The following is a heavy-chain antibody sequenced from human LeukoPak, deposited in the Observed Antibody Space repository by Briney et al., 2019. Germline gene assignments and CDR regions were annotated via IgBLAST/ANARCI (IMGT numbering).Heavy chain of an antibody. Sequence: VASVKVSCKASGGTFSSYAISWVRQAPGQGLEWMGGIIPIFGTANYAQKFQGRVTITTDESTSTAYMELSSLRSEDTAVYYCAGIGIGEWSTYYYYMDVWGKGTTVTVSS. J-gene: IGHJ6*03. CDR1: GGTFSSYA. D-gene: IGHD3-3*01. CDR2: IIPIFGTA. V-gene: IGHV1-69*05. CDR3: AGIGIGEWSTYYYYMDV.